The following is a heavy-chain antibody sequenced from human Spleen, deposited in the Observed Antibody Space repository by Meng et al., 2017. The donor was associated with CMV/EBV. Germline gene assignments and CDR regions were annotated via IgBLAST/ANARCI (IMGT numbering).Heavy chain of an antibody. CDR3: AGTYDLKGWYFDL. Sequence: ASVKVSCKASGYTFTGYYIHWVRQTPGLGLEWMGWINPDSGGTNYAQNFQGRVTMTRDTSISTVYLELRSDDTAVYFCAGTYDLKGWYFDLWGRGTLVTVSS. D-gene: IGHD5-12*01. V-gene: IGHV1-2*02. CDR1: GYTFTGYY. J-gene: IGHJ2*01. CDR2: INPDSGGT.